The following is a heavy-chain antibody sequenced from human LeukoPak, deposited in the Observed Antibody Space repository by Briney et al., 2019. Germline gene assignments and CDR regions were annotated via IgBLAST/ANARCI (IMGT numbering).Heavy chain of an antibody. CDR1: GGSFSGYY. CDR2: IYYSGST. Sequence: SETLSLTCAVYGGSFSGYYWSWIRQPPGKGLEWIGYIYYSGSTNYNPPLKSRVTISVDTSKNQFSLKLSSVTAADTAVYYCAREWIYSSGSYFDYWGQGTLVTVSS. J-gene: IGHJ4*02. D-gene: IGHD6-19*01. V-gene: IGHV4-59*01. CDR3: AREWIYSSGSYFDY.